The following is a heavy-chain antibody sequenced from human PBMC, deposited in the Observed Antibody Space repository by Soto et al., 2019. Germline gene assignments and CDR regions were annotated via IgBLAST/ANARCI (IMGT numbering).Heavy chain of an antibody. D-gene: IGHD6-6*01. J-gene: IGHJ6*02. V-gene: IGHV1-2*04. CDR1: GYTFTGYY. Sequence: ASVKVSCKASGYTFTGYYMHWVRQAPGRGLEWMGWINPNSGGTNYAQKFQGWVTMTRDTSISTAYMELSRLRSDDTAVYYCAISSYSSSSPLYGMDVWGQGTTVTVSS. CDR2: INPNSGGT. CDR3: AISSYSSSSPLYGMDV.